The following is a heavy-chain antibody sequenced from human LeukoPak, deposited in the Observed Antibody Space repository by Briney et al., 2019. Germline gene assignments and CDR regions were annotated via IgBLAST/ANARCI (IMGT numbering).Heavy chain of an antibody. J-gene: IGHJ4*02. CDR3: ARQGVGATDC. CDR2: ITYSGST. Sequence: SETLSLTCTVSGGSISSSTYYWAWIRQSPGKGLEWIGSITYSGSTYYNPSLESRVTISVDTSKNQFSLRLISVTAVDAAVYYCARQGVGATDCWGQGTLVTVSS. V-gene: IGHV4-39*01. D-gene: IGHD1-26*01. CDR1: GGSISSSTYY.